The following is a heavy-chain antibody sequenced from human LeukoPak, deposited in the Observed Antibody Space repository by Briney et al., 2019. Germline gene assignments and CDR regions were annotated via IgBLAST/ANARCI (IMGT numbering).Heavy chain of an antibody. Sequence: GESLKISCKGSGYSFISYWIGWVRQMPGKGLAWMGIIYPGDSDTRYSPSFQGQVTISADRSISTAYLQWSSLKASDIATYYCARWDDYGGNSGGIDHWGQGTLVTVSS. CDR3: ARWDDYGGNSGGIDH. D-gene: IGHD4-23*01. CDR1: GYSFISYW. V-gene: IGHV5-51*01. J-gene: IGHJ4*02. CDR2: IYPGDSDT.